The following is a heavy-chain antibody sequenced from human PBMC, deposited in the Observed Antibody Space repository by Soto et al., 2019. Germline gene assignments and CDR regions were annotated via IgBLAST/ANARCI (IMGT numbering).Heavy chain of an antibody. CDR3: AKAYFAILTGYFGDY. D-gene: IGHD3-9*01. V-gene: IGHV3-23*01. Sequence: VQLLESGGGLVQPGGSLRLSCAASGFTFSNYAMSWVRQAPGKGLEWVSGMSNSGSRTYYADSVKGRFIISRDNSKNTLNLQMNSLRPEDTVVYYCAKAYFAILTGYFGDYWGQGTLVSVSS. J-gene: IGHJ4*02. CDR1: GFTFSNYA. CDR2: MSNSGSRT.